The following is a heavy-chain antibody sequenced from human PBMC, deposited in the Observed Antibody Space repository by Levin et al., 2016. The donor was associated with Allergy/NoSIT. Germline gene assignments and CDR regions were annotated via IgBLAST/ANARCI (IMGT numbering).Heavy chain of an antibody. J-gene: IGHJ5*02. CDR2: ISYDGSNK. CDR1: GFTFSSYG. CDR3: AKDHMNWFGSGVDP. Sequence: LSLTCAASGFTFSSYGMHWVRQAPGKGLEWVAVISYDGSNKYYADSVKGRFTISRDNSKNTLYLQMNSLRAEDTAVYYCAKDHMNWFGSGVDPWGQGTLVTVSS. D-gene: IGHD3-10*01. V-gene: IGHV3-30*18.